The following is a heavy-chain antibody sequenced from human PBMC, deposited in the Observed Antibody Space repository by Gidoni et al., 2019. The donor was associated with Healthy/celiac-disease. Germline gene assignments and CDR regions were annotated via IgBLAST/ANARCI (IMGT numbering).Heavy chain of an antibody. CDR3: ARGGDIVGGDGMDV. V-gene: IGHV3-21*01. Sequence: EVQLVESGGGLVKPGGSLRLSCAASGFTFSSYSMNWVRQAPGKGLEWVSSISSSSSYIYYADSVKGRFTISRDNAKNSLYLQMNSLRAEDTAVYYCARGGDIVGGDGMDVWGQGTTVTVSS. J-gene: IGHJ6*02. CDR1: GFTFSSYS. CDR2: ISSSSSYI. D-gene: IGHD2-15*01.